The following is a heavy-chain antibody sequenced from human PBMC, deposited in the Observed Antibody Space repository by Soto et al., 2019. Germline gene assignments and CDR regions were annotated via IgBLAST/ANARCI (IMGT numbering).Heavy chain of an antibody. CDR2: IKQDGSEN. J-gene: IGHJ4*02. V-gene: IGHV3-7*01. D-gene: IGHD3-10*01. Sequence: GGSLRLSCAASGFTFSNYWMSWVRQAPGKGLEWVASIKQDGSENYYVDSVKGRFTISRENAKNSLYLQMDSLRAEDTAVYYCARGSGRDNYFYWGQGALVTVSS. CDR3: ARGSGRDNYFY. CDR1: GFTFSNYW.